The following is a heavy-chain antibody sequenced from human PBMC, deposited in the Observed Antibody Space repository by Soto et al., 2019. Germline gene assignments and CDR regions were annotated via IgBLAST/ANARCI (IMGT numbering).Heavy chain of an antibody. J-gene: IGHJ6*02. CDR1: GFTFSSYA. Sequence: PGGSLRLSCAASGFTFSSYAMHWVRQAPGKGLEWVAVISYDGSNNYYADSVKGRFTISRDNSKNTLYLQMNSLRAEDTAVYYCARDHIITVTSSYGMDVWGQGTTVTVSS. CDR2: ISYDGSNN. V-gene: IGHV3-30-3*01. CDR3: ARDHIITVTSSYGMDV. D-gene: IGHD4-17*01.